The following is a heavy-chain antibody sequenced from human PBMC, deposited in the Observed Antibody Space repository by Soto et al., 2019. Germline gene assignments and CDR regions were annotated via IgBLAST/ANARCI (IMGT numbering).Heavy chain of an antibody. D-gene: IGHD1-20*01. CDR1: GYTFTSYA. V-gene: IGHV1-3*01. CDR3: ARGDRITGTTGEPGY. Sequence: GASVKVSCKASGYTFTSYAMNWVRQAPGQRLEWMGWINAGNGNTKYSQKFQGRVTITRDTSASTAYMELSSLRSEDTAVYYCARGDRITGTTGEPGYWGQGTLVTVSS. CDR2: INAGNGNT. J-gene: IGHJ4*02.